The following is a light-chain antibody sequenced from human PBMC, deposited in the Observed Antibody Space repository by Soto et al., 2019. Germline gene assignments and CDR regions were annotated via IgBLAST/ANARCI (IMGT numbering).Light chain of an antibody. V-gene: IGLV2-23*03. CDR3: CSYAGITTFVV. J-gene: IGLJ2*01. CDR1: SSDVGSYNL. Sequence: QSALTQPASVSGSPGQSITISCTGTSSDVGSYNLVSWYQHHPGKAPKLMIYEGSKRPSGVSNRFSGSKSGNTASLTISGLQAEDEADYYCCSYAGITTFVVFGGGTQLTVL. CDR2: EGS.